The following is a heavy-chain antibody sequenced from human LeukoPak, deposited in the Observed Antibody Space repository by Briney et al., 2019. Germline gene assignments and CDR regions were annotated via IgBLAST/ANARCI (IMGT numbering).Heavy chain of an antibody. D-gene: IGHD2-2*01. CDR3: ASQYCSSTSCASFDY. CDR2: ISYDGSNK. V-gene: IGHV3-30*03. J-gene: IGHJ4*02. Sequence: GGSLRLSCAASGFTFSSYGMHWVRQAPGKGLEWVAVISYDGSNKYYADSVKGRFTISRDNSKNTLYLQMNSLRAEDTAVYYCASQYCSSTSCASFDYWGQGTLVTVSS. CDR1: GFTFSSYG.